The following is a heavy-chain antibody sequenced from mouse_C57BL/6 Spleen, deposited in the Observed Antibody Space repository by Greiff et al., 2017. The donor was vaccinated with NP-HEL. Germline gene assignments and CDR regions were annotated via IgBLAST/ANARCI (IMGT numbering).Heavy chain of an antibody. J-gene: IGHJ1*03. CDR2: INPNNGGT. CDR3: ARQDRRWYFDV. Sequence: VQLQQSGPELVKPGASVKISCKASGYTFTDYYMNWVKQSHGKSLEWIGDINPNNGGTSYNQKFKGKATLTVDKSSSTAYMELRSLTSDDSAVYYCARQDRRWYFDVWGTGTTVTVSS. V-gene: IGHV1-26*01. CDR1: GYTFTDYY.